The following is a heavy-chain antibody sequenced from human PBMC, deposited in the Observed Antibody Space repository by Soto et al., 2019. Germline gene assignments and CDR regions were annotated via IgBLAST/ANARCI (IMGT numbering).Heavy chain of an antibody. CDR2: ISYSGST. CDR3: ERDWDSSGLFDP. CDR1: GAPMISYY. D-gene: IGHD3-10*01. Sequence: SETLFLTCSVSGAPMISYYWSWIRQPPGKGLEWIGSISYSGSTKYNPSLERRVMISLGTHKNHLPLRQPPVIAADTALFYCERDWDSSGLFDPWGQGALVTVSS. J-gene: IGHJ5*02. V-gene: IGHV4-59*01.